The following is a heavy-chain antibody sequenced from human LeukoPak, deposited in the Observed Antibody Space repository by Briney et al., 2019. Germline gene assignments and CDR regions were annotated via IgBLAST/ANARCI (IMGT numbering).Heavy chain of an antibody. CDR2: ITHSGST. D-gene: IGHD3-22*01. CDR3: ARGLPYYDSSGPQTNWFDP. CDR1: GGSFSGYY. J-gene: IGHJ5*02. Sequence: PSETLSLTCAVYGGSFSGYYWRWIRQPPGKGLEWIGEITHSGSTNYNPSLKSRVTISVDTSKNQFSLKLSSVTAADTAVYYCARGLPYYDSSGPQTNWFDPWGQGTLVTVSS. V-gene: IGHV4-34*01.